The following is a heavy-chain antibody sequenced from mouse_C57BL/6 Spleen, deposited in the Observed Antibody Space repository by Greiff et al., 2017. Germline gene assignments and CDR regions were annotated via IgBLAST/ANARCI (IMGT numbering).Heavy chain of an antibody. CDR1: GYTFTSYW. Sequence: VQLQQPGAELVMPGASVKLSCKASGYTFTSYWMHWVKQRPGQGLEWIGELDPSDSYTNYNQKFKGKSTLTVDKSSSTAYMQLSSLTSEDSAVYYCARYGYSKAWFAYWGQGTLVTVSA. CDR2: LDPSDSYT. V-gene: IGHV1-69*01. D-gene: IGHD2-5*01. J-gene: IGHJ3*01. CDR3: ARYGYSKAWFAY.